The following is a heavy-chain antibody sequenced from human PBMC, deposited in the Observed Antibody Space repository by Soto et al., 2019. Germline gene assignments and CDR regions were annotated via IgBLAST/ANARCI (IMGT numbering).Heavy chain of an antibody. V-gene: IGHV4-59*01. J-gene: IGHJ6*03. Sequence: QVQLQESGPGLVKPSETLSLTCTVSGGSISSYYWSWIRQPPGKGLEWIGYIYYSGSTNYNPSLKRPVTISVDTSKNQFSLKLSSVTAADTAVYYCARETGYCSGGSCYGAWSGYYYYYMDVWGKGTTVTVSS. CDR2: IYYSGST. CDR3: ARETGYCSGGSCYGAWSGYYYYYMDV. CDR1: GGSISSYY. D-gene: IGHD2-15*01.